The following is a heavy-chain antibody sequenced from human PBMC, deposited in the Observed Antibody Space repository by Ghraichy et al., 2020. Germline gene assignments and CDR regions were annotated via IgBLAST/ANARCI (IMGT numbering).Heavy chain of an antibody. CDR2: IPYDGSNK. CDR3: SKGHTAYCGGDCSPDY. CDR1: GFTFSSYA. J-gene: IGHJ4*02. D-gene: IGHD2-21*01. V-gene: IGHV3-30*02. Sequence: LSLTCAASGFTFSSYAMHWVRQAPGKGLEWVAFIPYDGSNKYYADSVKGRFTISRDNSKNTLYLQMNSLRAEDTAVYYCSKGHTAYCGGDCSPDYWGQGTLVTVSS.